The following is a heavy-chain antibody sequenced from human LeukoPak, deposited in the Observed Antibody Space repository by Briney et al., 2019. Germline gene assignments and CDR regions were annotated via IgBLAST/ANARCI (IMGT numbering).Heavy chain of an antibody. D-gene: IGHD3-22*01. J-gene: IGHJ4*02. CDR1: GFTFSNAW. Sequence: PGGSLRLSCAASGFTFSNAWMSWVRQAPGRGLEWLANIDQDGSGKYYMDSVKGRFTISRDNAKNSLYLQMNSLRAEDTAVYYCARDAKYYHDSSGYYWGQGTLVTVSS. V-gene: IGHV3-7*01. CDR3: ARDAKYYHDSSGYY. CDR2: IDQDGSGK.